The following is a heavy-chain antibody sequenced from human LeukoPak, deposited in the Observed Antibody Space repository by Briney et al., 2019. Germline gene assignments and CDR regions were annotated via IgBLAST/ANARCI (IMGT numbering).Heavy chain of an antibody. V-gene: IGHV3-23*01. CDR2: VSGSGGST. D-gene: IGHD3-10*01. J-gene: IGHJ6*03. CDR3: ASGSGSYRTPYYYMDV. CDR1: GFTFSSYA. Sequence: PGGSLRLSCAASGFTFSSYAMSWVRQAPGKGLELVSGVSGSGGSTYYADSVKGRFTISRDNSKNTLYLQMNSLRAEDTAVYYCASGSGSYRTPYYYMDVWGTGTTVTVSS.